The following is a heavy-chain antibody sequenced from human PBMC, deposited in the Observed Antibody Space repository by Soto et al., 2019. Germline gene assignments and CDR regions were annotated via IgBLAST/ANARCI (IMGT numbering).Heavy chain of an antibody. V-gene: IGHV6-1*01. Sequence: SPTLSLTCAISGDSVSSNSAAWNWIRQSPSRGLEWLGRTYYRSKWYNDYAVSVKSRITINPDTSKNQFSLQLNSVTPEDTAVYYCVRGEWLLTGVVMDVCGKGTTVTVSS. CDR1: GDSVSSNSAA. CDR3: VRGEWLLTGVVMDV. D-gene: IGHD3-3*01. CDR2: TYYRSKWYN. J-gene: IGHJ6*04.